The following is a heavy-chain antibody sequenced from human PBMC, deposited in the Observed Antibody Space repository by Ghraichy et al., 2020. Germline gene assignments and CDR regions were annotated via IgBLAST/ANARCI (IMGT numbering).Heavy chain of an antibody. CDR1: GYTFTGYY. CDR3: AREGVTTGTYNWFDP. J-gene: IGHJ5*02. V-gene: IGHV1-2*02. D-gene: IGHD4-11*01. CDR2: INPNSGGT. Sequence: ASVKVSCKASGYTFTGYYMHWVRQAPGQGLEWMGWINPNSGGTNYAQKFQGRVTMTRDTSISTAYMELSRLRSDDTAVYYCAREGVTTGTYNWFDPWGQGTLVTVSS.